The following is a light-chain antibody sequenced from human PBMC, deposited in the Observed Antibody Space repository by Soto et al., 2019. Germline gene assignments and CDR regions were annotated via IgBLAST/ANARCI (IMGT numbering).Light chain of an antibody. Sequence: QSVLTQSPSASASLGASVKLTCTLSSGHSSYAIAWHQQQPEKGPRFLMKLNSDGSHSKGDGISDRFSGSSSGAERYLTISSLQSEDEADYYCQTWGADSVILGGGTKVTVL. V-gene: IGLV4-69*01. CDR3: QTWGADSVI. CDR1: SGHSSYA. CDR2: LNSDGSH. J-gene: IGLJ2*01.